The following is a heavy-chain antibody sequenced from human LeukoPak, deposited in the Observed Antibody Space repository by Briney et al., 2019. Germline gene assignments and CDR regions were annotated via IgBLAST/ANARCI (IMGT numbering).Heavy chain of an antibody. CDR3: ARPRYSSSWYYFDY. CDR1: GYTFTGYY. CDR2: INPNSGGT. J-gene: IGHJ4*02. D-gene: IGHD6-13*01. V-gene: IGHV1-2*02. Sequence: SVKVSCKASGYTFTGYYMHWVRQAPGQGLEWMGLINPNSGGTNYAQKFRGRVTMTRDTSISTAYMELSRLRSDDTAVYYCARPRYSSSWYYFDYWGQGTLVTVSS.